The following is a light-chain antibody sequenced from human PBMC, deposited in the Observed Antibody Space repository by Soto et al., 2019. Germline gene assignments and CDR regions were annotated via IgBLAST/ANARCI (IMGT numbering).Light chain of an antibody. V-gene: IGKV4-1*01. CDR3: QQYYNTRWT. Sequence: DIVMTQSPDFLAVSLGERATINCKSSQSVLYSSNNKNYLTWYQQKPGQPPKLLIYWASTRGSGVPDRFSGSGSGTDFTLTISSLQAEDVAVYYCQQYYNTRWTFGQGTKVEIK. CDR2: WAS. CDR1: QSVLYSSNNKNY. J-gene: IGKJ1*01.